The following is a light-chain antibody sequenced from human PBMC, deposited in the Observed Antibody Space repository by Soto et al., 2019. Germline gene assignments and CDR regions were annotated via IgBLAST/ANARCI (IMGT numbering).Light chain of an antibody. V-gene: IGKV1-39*01. Sequence: DIQMTQSPSSLSASVGDRVILTCRASQTIRTSLNRYQQKPGKAPKLLIYAASTLHSGLPSRFSGSGSGTAFPLSISNLQPEDFATYFCPQTYATPPTFGQGTNVE. CDR1: QTIRTS. CDR2: AAS. CDR3: PQTYATPPT. J-gene: IGKJ1*01.